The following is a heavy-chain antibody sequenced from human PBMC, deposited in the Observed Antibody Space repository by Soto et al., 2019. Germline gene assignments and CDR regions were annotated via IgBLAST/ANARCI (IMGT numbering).Heavy chain of an antibody. D-gene: IGHD3-16*02. CDR2: ISAYNGNT. V-gene: IGHV1-18*01. CDR1: GYTFTSYG. Sequence: QVQLVQSGAEVKKPGAAVKVACNASGYTFTSYGSSWVRQATGQGLEWMGWISAYNGNTNYAQKLRGRVTMTTETSTSTANMELRSLRSDETAVDYCARVEITFGGVIVDAFDIWVQGTMVTVSS. J-gene: IGHJ3*02. CDR3: ARVEITFGGVIVDAFDI.